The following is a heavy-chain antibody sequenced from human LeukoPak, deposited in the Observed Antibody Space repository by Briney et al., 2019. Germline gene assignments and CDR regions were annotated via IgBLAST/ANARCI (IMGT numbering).Heavy chain of an antibody. CDR2: ISSSSSYI. J-gene: IGHJ4*02. CDR1: GFTFSSCS. V-gene: IGHV3-21*01. CDR3: ARVLGYSGYDLVDY. D-gene: IGHD5-12*01. Sequence: GGSLRLSCAASGFTFSSCSMNWVRQAPGKGLEWVSSISSSSSYIYYADSVKGRFTISRDNAKNSLYLQMNSRRAEDTAVYYCARVLGYSGYDLVDYWGQGTLVTVSS.